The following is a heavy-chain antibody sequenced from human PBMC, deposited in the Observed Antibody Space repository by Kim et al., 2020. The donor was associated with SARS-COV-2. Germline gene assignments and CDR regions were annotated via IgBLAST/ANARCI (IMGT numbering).Heavy chain of an antibody. D-gene: IGHD3-10*01. CDR3: AKFLTMVRGVIGDDAFDI. CDR2: ISWNSGSI. J-gene: IGHJ3*02. CDR1: GFTFDDYA. V-gene: IGHV3-9*01. Sequence: GGSLRLSCAASGFTFDDYAMHWVRQAPGKGLEWVSGISWNSGSIGYADSVKGRFTISRDNAKNSLYLQMNSLRAEDTALYYCAKFLTMVRGVIGDDAFDIWGQGTMVTVSS.